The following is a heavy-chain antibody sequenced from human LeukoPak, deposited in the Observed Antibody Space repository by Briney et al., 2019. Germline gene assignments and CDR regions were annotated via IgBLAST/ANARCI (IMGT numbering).Heavy chain of an antibody. CDR3: AKATSVTTLFDY. V-gene: IGHV3-23*01. J-gene: IGHJ4*02. Sequence: GGTLRLSCAASGFIFSSYGMTWVRQAPGKGLEWVSAISGSGSGGSTYYADSVKGRFTISRDNSKNTLYLQMNSLRVEDTAVYYCAKATSVTTLFDYWGQGPLVTVSS. D-gene: IGHD4-17*01. CDR2: ISGSGSGGST. CDR1: GFIFSSYG.